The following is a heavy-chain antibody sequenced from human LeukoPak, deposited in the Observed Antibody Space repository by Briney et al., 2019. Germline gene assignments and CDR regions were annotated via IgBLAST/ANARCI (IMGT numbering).Heavy chain of an antibody. Sequence: GGSLRLSCAASGFTFSSYSMNWVRQAPGRGLEWVSSISSSSSYIYYADSVKGRFTISRDNAKNSLYLQMNSLRAEDTAVYYCARDIYGSGSYYAYWGQGTLVTVSS. CDR1: GFTFSSYS. V-gene: IGHV3-21*01. CDR2: ISSSSSYI. J-gene: IGHJ4*02. CDR3: ARDIYGSGSYYAY. D-gene: IGHD3-10*01.